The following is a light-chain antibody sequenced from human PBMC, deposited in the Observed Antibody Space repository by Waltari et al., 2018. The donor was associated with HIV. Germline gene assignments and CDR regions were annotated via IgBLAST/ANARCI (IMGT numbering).Light chain of an antibody. V-gene: IGKV3-15*01. CDR2: AAS. J-gene: IGKJ1*01. Sequence: EIVMTQSPATLSESPGQRVTLSCRASQAVSSNVAWYQQKPGQSPRLLIFAASTRATGVPARFSGNGFGTDFTLSITNLQSEDFAVYHCQQYVEWPLTFGQGTKLEV. CDR3: QQYVEWPLT. CDR1: QAVSSN.